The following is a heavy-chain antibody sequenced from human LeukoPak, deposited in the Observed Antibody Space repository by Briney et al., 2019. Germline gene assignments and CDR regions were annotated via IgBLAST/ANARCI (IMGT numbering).Heavy chain of an antibody. CDR2: IYYSGST. D-gene: IGHD6-19*01. V-gene: IGHV4-59*12. CDR1: GGSISSYY. J-gene: IGHJ4*02. CDR3: ARDPRSFSLRKGLAVAGFDY. Sequence: SETLSLTCTVSGGSISSYYWSWIRQPPGKGLEWIGYIYYSGSTNYNPSLKSRVTISVDTSKNQFSLKLSSVTAADTAVYYCARDPRSFSLRKGLAVAGFDYWGQGTLVTVSS.